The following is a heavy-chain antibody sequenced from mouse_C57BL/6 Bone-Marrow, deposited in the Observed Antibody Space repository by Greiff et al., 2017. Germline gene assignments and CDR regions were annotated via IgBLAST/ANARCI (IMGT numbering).Heavy chain of an antibody. V-gene: IGHV1-81*01. CDR1: GYNFTSYG. J-gene: IGHJ2*01. Sequence: QVQLQQSGAELARPGASVQLSCQASGYNFTSYGISWVKQRTGHGLEWIGEIYPRSGNTYYTAKCKGKATLTTDKSSSTSYMELRHLTSEDSAVYFSARYRLFFDYWGQGTTLTVSS. CDR3: ARYRLFFDY. D-gene: IGHD1-2*01. CDR2: IYPRSGNT.